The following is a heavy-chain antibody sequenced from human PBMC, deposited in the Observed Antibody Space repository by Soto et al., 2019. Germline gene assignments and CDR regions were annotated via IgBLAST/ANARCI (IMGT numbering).Heavy chain of an antibody. Sequence: EVQLLDSGGGLVQPGGSLRLSCAASGFTFSSYAMSWVRQAPGKGLEWVSGISGNVVSTYYGDSVKGRFTISRDNSRNTLYLQMNSLRVEDTAVYYCVVESSGEGWFDPWGQGTLVTVSS. CDR2: ISGNVVST. CDR1: GFTFSSYA. J-gene: IGHJ5*02. D-gene: IGHD6-19*01. V-gene: IGHV3-23*01. CDR3: VVESSGEGWFDP.